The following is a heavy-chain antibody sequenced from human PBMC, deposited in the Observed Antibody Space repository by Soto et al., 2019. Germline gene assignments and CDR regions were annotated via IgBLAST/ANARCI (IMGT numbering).Heavy chain of an antibody. Sequence: WGSLRLSCAASGFTFSSYAMSWVRQAPGKGLEWVSAISGSGGSTYYADSVKGRFTISRDNSKNKLYLQMNSLRAEDTAVYYCEKDHGVTGTTHSGIDVWGQGTMVTVSS. D-gene: IGHD1-7*01. V-gene: IGHV3-23*01. CDR1: GFTFSSYA. J-gene: IGHJ6*02. CDR2: ISGSGGST. CDR3: EKDHGVTGTTHSGIDV.